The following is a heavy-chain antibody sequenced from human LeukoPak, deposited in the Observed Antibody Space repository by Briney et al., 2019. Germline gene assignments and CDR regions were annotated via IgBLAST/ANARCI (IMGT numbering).Heavy chain of an antibody. CDR2: INWNGGSI. V-gene: IGHV3-20*04. Sequence: SGGSLRLSCAASGFTFDDYGMNRVRQAPGKGLEWVSGINWNGGSIDYADSVKGRFTISRDNAKNSLYLQMNSLRAEDTALYYRARDQRYFDRLFTADHYYYYYLMDVWGKGTTVTVSS. CDR1: GFTFDDYG. CDR3: ARDQRYFDRLFTADHYYYYYLMDV. D-gene: IGHD3-9*01. J-gene: IGHJ6*03.